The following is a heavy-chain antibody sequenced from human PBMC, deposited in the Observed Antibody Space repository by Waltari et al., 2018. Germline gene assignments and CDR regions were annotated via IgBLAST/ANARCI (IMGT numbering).Heavy chain of an antibody. CDR3: AKEGGYCTNGVCYTGDYYCDY. D-gene: IGHD2-8*01. Sequence: QVQLVESGGGVVQPGRSLRLSCAASGFTFSSYGMHWVRQAPGKGLEWVAVIWYDGSKKYYGESVKGRFTISRDNSKKTLYRQMNSRRAEDTAVYYCAKEGGYCTNGVCYTGDYYCDYWGQGTLVTVSS. CDR1: GFTFSSYG. CDR2: IWYDGSKK. J-gene: IGHJ4*02. V-gene: IGHV3-33*06.